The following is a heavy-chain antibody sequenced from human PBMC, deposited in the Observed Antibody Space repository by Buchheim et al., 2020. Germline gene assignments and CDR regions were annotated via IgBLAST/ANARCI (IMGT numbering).Heavy chain of an antibody. V-gene: IGHV3-7*01. CDR3: ARAKLIWFGDRFRGMDV. D-gene: IGHD3-10*01. J-gene: IGHJ6*02. CDR2: IKQHGSEK. CDR1: EFTLSNYW. Sequence: EVQLVESGGGLVQPGGSLELSCAASEFTLSNYWMSWVRQAPGKGLEWVATIKQHGSEKYYLDSLKGGFTISRDNARNSLYLQMNSLRAEDTALYYCARAKLIWFGDRFRGMDVWGPGTT.